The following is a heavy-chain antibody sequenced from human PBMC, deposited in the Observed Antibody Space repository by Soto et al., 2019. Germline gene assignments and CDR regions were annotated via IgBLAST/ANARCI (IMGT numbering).Heavy chain of an antibody. CDR3: ATDMGQGGAATGDLYYYGMDV. CDR1: GFTFSSYG. V-gene: IGHV3-30*03. J-gene: IGHJ6*02. CDR2: ISYDGSNK. Sequence: QVQLVESGGGVVQPGRSLRLSCAASGFTFSSYGMHWVRQAPGKGLEWVAVISYDGSNKYYADSVKGRFTISRDNSKNTLYLQMNSLRAEDTAVFYCATDMGQGGAATGDLYYYGMDVWGQGTTVTVSS. D-gene: IGHD2-15*01.